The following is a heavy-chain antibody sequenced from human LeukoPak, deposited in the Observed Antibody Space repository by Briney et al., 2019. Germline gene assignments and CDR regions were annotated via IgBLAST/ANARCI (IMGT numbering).Heavy chain of an antibody. CDR1: GYTFTSYY. D-gene: IGHD3-22*01. V-gene: IGHV1-46*01. CDR2: INPSSGST. J-gene: IGHJ5*02. CDR3: ARGLGYYDSSGYIWFDP. Sequence: ASVKVSCKASGYTFTSYYMHWVRQAPGQGLEWMGIINPSSGSTSYAQKFQGRVTMTRDTSTSTVYMELSSLRSEDTAVYYCARGLGYYDSSGYIWFDPWGQGTLVTVSS.